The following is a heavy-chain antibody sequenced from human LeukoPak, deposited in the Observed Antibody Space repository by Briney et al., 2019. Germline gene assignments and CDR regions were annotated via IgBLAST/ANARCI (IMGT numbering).Heavy chain of an antibody. J-gene: IGHJ6*02. CDR3: ARIHGPGGQYYYGMDV. Sequence: GGSLRLSCAASGFTFRTYEMSWVRQAPGKGLEWVSYISSGGSTIFYADSVKGRFTISRDNAKNSLYLQMNSLRAEDTAVYYCARIHGPGGQYYYGMDVWGQGTTVTISS. D-gene: IGHD3-16*01. CDR1: GFTFRTYE. CDR2: ISSGGSTI. V-gene: IGHV3-48*03.